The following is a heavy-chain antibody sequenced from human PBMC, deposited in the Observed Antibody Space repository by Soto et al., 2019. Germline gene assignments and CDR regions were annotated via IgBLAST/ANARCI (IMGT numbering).Heavy chain of an antibody. CDR3: VRRNVSATGIDWFDP. Sequence: XSVKVSCKASGYTFTSYGIHWVRQAPGQRLEWMGWINAANGDTKYSPKFQGRVTITRDTSASTAYMELSSLRSEDTAVYYCVRRNVSATGIDWFDPWGQGNLVTVSS. J-gene: IGHJ5*02. CDR2: INAANGDT. V-gene: IGHV1-3*01. D-gene: IGHD6-13*01. CDR1: GYTFTSYG.